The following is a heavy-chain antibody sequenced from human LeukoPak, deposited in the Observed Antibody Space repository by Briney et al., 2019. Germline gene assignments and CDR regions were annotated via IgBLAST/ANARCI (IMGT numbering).Heavy chain of an antibody. CDR3: ATVPAMSRVIDY. V-gene: IGHV4-59*11. Sequence: PSETLSLTCTVSAGSISSHYWSWIPQPPGKGLEWIGYIYYSGSTNYNPSLKSRATISVDTSKNHFSLKLSSVPAADTAVYYCATVPAMSRVIDYWGQGTLVTVSS. D-gene: IGHD5-18*01. J-gene: IGHJ4*02. CDR2: IYYSGST. CDR1: AGSISSHY.